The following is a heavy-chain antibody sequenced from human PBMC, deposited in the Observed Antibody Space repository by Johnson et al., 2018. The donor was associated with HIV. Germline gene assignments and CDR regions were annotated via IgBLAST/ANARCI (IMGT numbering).Heavy chain of an antibody. J-gene: IGHJ3*02. D-gene: IGHD1-7*01. V-gene: IGHV3-33*08. CDR2: IWYDGSNK. CDR3: ARAGQLPEDAFDI. Sequence: QVQLVESGGGVVQPGGSLRLSCAASGFTFSSYAMHWVRQAPGKGLEWVAVIWYDGSNKYYADSVKGRFTISRDNSKNTLYLQMNSLRAEDTAVYYCARAGQLPEDAFDIWGQGTVVTVSS. CDR1: GFTFSSYA.